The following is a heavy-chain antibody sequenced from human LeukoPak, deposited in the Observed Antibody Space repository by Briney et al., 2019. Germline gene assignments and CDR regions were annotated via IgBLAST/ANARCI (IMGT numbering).Heavy chain of an antibody. V-gene: IGHV4-59*01. CDR1: DASISGYY. D-gene: IGHD1-26*01. CDR2: IHFSGST. J-gene: IGHJ4*02. CDR3: ARDLGGIFFDF. Sequence: SETLSLTCTVSDASISGYYWSWIRQPPGKGLEWIGSIHFSGSTNYNPSLRSRVTISVDTSKNQLSLKLSSVTAADTAVYYCARDLGGIFFDFWGQGTPVPVSS.